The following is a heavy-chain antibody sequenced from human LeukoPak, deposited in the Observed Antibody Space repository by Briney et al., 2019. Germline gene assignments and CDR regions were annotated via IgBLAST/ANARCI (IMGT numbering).Heavy chain of an antibody. D-gene: IGHD2-2*01. CDR3: ARNKRASQYYFDY. V-gene: IGHV3-48*01. J-gene: IGHJ4*02. CDR1: GFIFSGHS. CDR2: ISDSGSPI. Sequence: GGSLRLSCAASGFIFSGHSMNWVRQAPGRGLEWVAFISDSGSPIYYADSVRGRFTISRDNADNSLYLQMNSLRAEDSAVYFCARNKRASQYYFDYWGQGALVTVSS.